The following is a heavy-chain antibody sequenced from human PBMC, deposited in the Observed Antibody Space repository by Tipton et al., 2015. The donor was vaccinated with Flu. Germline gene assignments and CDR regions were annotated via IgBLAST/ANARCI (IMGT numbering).Heavy chain of an antibody. CDR2: IYYSGST. CDR3: AGESSSWSGYYGMDV. V-gene: IGHV4-39*07. CDR1: GCSISSSSYY. D-gene: IGHD6-13*01. Sequence: LRLSCTVSGCSISSSSYYWGWIRQPPGKGLEWIGSIYYSGSTYYNPSLKSRVAISVDTSKNQFSLKLSSVTAADTAVYYCAGESSSWSGYYGMDVWGQETTVTVSS. J-gene: IGHJ6*02.